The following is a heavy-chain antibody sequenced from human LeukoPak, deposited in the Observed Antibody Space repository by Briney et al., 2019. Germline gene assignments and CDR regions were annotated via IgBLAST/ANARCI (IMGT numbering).Heavy chain of an antibody. Sequence: QTGGSLRLSCAASGFTFSSYAMSWVRQAPGKGLEWVSAISGSGGSTYYADSVKGRFTISRDNSKNTLYLQMDSLRAEDTAVYYCARTGYSSGWYVHWGQGTLVTVSS. D-gene: IGHD6-19*01. CDR2: ISGSGGST. V-gene: IGHV3-23*01. CDR1: GFTFSSYA. J-gene: IGHJ5*02. CDR3: ARTGYSSGWYVH.